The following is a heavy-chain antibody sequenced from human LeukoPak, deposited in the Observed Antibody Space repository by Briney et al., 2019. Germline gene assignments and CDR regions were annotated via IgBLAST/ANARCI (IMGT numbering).Heavy chain of an antibody. V-gene: IGHV3-11*01. CDR1: GFTFTKYY. CDR2: ISSSGTTI. Sequence: GGSLRLSCVTSGFTFTKYYIHWIRQAPGKGLEWVSYISSSGTTIYYADSVEGRFTISRDNAKNSVYLQMNSLRAEDTALYYCARDYGMDFWGQGTTVTVSS. J-gene: IGHJ6*02. CDR3: ARDYGMDF.